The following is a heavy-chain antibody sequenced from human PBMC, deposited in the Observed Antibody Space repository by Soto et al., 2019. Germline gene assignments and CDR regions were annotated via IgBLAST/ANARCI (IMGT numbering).Heavy chain of an antibody. CDR3: AKQRADYGSGADTFYFDS. D-gene: IGHD3-10*01. CDR1: GATFSNYA. CDR2: LSGSGGTT. J-gene: IGHJ4*02. Sequence: PVGSLRLSCTVSGATFSNYAMNWVRQAPGKGLEWVSSLSGSGGTTYYADSVKGRFIISRDNSKNTLYLLMNSLRAEDTALYYCAKQRADYGSGADTFYFDSWGQGALVTV. V-gene: IGHV3-23*01.